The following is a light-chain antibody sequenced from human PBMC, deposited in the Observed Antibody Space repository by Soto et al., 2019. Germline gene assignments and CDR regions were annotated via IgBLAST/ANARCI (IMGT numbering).Light chain of an antibody. CDR2: KAS. Sequence: DPQMTQSPSTLSASVGDRVTITCRASQSISDWLAWYQQKPGKAPKLLIYKASILQRGVPSRFSGSGSGAEFTLTISGLQAEDFATYYCQHYNDYPWTFGQGTKVEIK. CDR1: QSISDW. J-gene: IGKJ1*01. CDR3: QHYNDYPWT. V-gene: IGKV1-5*03.